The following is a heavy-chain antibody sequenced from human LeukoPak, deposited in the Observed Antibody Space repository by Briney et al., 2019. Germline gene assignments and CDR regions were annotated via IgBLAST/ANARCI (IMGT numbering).Heavy chain of an antibody. CDR1: GGTFSSYA. V-gene: IGHV1-69*04. D-gene: IGHD1-1*01. CDR3: ARVYKGNWFDP. J-gene: IGHJ5*02. CDR2: IIPILGIA. Sequence: SVKVSCKASGGTFSSYAISWVRQAPGQGLEWMGRIIPILGIANYAQKFQGRVTITAGKSTSTAYMELSSLRSEDTAVYYCARVYKGNWFDPWGQGTLVTVSS.